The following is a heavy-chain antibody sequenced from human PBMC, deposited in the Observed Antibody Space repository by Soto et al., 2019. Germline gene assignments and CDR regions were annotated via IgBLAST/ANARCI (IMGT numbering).Heavy chain of an antibody. D-gene: IGHD6-19*01. J-gene: IGHJ5*02. Sequence: EAQLLESGGDLVQPGGSLRLSCAASGFTFSNYAMSWVRQAPGMGLEWVPSVSETGDAYYADSVKGRFTMYRGNSENTQYLQMSSLRAEDTAVYYCAKGMGSSAWSDSDTWGQGTPVTVSS. CDR3: AKGMGSSAWSDSDT. V-gene: IGHV3-23*01. CDR1: GFTFSNYA. CDR2: VSETGDA.